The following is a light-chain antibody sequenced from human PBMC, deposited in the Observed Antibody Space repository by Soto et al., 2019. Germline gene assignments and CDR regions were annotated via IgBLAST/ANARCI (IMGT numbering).Light chain of an antibody. CDR3: QQYNNWPLYT. CDR2: AAS. Sequence: EIVMTQPPGTLSVSPGERATLSCRASQDIGTNLAWYQQRPGQAPRLLIYAASSRATDIPARFTGRGSGTEFTLTISSLQSEDFAVYFCQQYNNWPLYTFGQGTKLEI. CDR1: QDIGTN. V-gene: IGKV3-15*01. J-gene: IGKJ2*01.